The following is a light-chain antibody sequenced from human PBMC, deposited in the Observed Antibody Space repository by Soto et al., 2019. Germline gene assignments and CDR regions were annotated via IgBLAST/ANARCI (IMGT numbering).Light chain of an antibody. J-gene: IGKJ2*01. CDR1: QSLLYSSTNKNY. CDR3: QQYYSTPLT. CDR2: WAS. Sequence: DIVMTQSPDSLAVSLGERATINCKSSQSLLYSSTNKNYLIWYQQKPGQPPKLLIYWASTRESGVPDRFSGSGSWTDFTLTISSLQAEDVAVYYCQQYYSTPLTFGQGTKLE. V-gene: IGKV4-1*01.